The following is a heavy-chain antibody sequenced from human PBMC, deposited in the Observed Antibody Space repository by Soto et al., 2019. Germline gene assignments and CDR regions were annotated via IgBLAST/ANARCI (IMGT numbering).Heavy chain of an antibody. V-gene: IGHV3-30-3*01. CDR2: ISYDGSNK. D-gene: IGHD6-25*01. J-gene: IGHJ6*02. Sequence: QVQLVESGGGVVQPGRSLRLSCAASGFTFSSYAMHWVRQAPGKGLEWVAVISYDGSNKYYADSVKGRFTISRDNSKNTLYLQMNSLRAEDTAVYYCAREERLRRSMDVWGQGTTVTVSS. CDR1: GFTFSSYA. CDR3: AREERLRRSMDV.